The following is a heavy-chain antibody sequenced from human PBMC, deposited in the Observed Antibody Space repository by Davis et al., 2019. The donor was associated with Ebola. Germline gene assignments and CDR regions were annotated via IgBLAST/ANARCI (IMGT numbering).Heavy chain of an antibody. CDR3: ARESHYGAIDY. V-gene: IGHV1-2*02. CDR2: INPNSGGT. D-gene: IGHD4-17*01. Sequence: ASVKVSCKASGYTFTSYYMHWVRQAPGQGLEWMGWINPNSGGTNYAQKFQGRVTMARDTSISTASMELSSLRSDDTAVYYCARESHYGAIDYWGQGTLVTVSS. J-gene: IGHJ4*02. CDR1: GYTFTSYY.